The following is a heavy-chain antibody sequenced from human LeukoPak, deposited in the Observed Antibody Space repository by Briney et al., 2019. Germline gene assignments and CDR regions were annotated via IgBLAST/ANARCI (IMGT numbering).Heavy chain of an antibody. CDR3: ARDRSDNYYYYDSRGYYFDY. Sequence: ASVKVSCKASGGTFSSYAISWVRQAPGQGLEWMGGIIPIFGTANYAQKFQGRVTITADESTSTAYMELSSLRSEDTAVYYCARDRSDNYYYYDSRGYYFDYWAREPWSPSPQ. CDR1: GGTFSSYA. J-gene: IGHJ4*02. CDR2: IIPIFGTA. V-gene: IGHV1-69*13. D-gene: IGHD3-22*01.